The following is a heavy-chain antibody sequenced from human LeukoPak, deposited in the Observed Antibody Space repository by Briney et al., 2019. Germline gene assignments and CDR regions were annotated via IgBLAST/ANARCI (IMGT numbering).Heavy chain of an antibody. CDR1: GGTFTIYT. Sequence: ASVKLSCNASGGTFTIYTISCVRQAPGQPLEWMRGIIPIFGTASYAQKYQGRVTISTDESTSTAYMELSSLRSEDTAVYYCARAGGSTDGYNLDYWGQGTLVTVSS. D-gene: IGHD5-24*01. CDR2: IIPIFGTA. V-gene: IGHV1-69*05. J-gene: IGHJ4*02. CDR3: ARAGGSTDGYNLDY.